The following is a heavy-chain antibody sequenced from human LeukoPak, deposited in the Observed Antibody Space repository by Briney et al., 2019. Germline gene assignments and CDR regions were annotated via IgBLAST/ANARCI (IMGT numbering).Heavy chain of an antibody. V-gene: IGHV5-51*01. D-gene: IGHD3-10*01. CDR3: AIHMYYYGSGSSGFAFGY. CDR1: GYSFTSYW. Sequence: GESLKIFCKGSGYSFTSYWIGWVRQMPGNSLEWMGIIYSGDSDTRYSAAFQGQVTISAARSICTAYLRWSSLKASDTAMYCCAIHMYYYGSGSSGFAFGYWGQGTLVTVSS. J-gene: IGHJ4*02. CDR2: IYSGDSDT.